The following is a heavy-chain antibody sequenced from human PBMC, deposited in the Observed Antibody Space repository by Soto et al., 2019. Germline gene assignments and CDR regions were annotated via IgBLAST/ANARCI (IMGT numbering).Heavy chain of an antibody. CDR2: LYYGRSA. Sequence: QVQLQESGPGLVKPSETLSLTCAVSGDSISSYYCMWIRQPPGKGLESIGYLYYGRSANYNPSLKSRVTSSVDTSTNQCYLTLRSMTAADTAVYYCALRSMAVVPEYWGQGTLVTVSS. V-gene: IGHV4-59*01. CDR1: GDSISSYY. CDR3: ALRSMAVVPEY. D-gene: IGHD3-22*01. J-gene: IGHJ4*02.